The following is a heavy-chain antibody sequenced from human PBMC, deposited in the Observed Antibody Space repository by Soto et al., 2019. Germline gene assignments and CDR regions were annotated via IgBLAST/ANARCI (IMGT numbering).Heavy chain of an antibody. CDR3: TRVITGSSSWVDGGFDY. V-gene: IGHV3-49*03. D-gene: IGHD6-13*01. CDR1: GFTFGDYA. J-gene: IGHJ4*02. Sequence: PGGSLRLSCTASGFTFGDYAMSWFRQAPGKGLEWVGFIRSKAYGGTTEYAASVKGRFTISRDDSKSIAYLQMNSLKTEDTAVYYCTRVITGSSSWVDGGFDYWGQGTLVTVSS. CDR2: IRSKAYGGTT.